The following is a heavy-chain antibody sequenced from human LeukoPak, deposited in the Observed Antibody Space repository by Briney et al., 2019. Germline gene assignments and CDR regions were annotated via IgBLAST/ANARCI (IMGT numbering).Heavy chain of an antibody. D-gene: IGHD2-2*01. CDR1: GFAFNTYT. Sequence: GGSLGLSCAASGFAFNTYTMTWVRQPPGKGLEWVSSISSSGSYIYQTDSVKGRFSISRDNAKTSLYLQMNSLRAEDTAVYYCARVAGYCSSTSSCYNDYWGQGTLVTVSS. V-gene: IGHV3-21*01. CDR2: ISSSGSYI. CDR3: ARVAGYCSSTSSCYNDY. J-gene: IGHJ4*02.